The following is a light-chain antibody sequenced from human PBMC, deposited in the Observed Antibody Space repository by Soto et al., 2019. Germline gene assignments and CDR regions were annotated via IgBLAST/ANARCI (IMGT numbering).Light chain of an antibody. CDR2: DVS. CDR3: ASYTSARIRV. CDR1: SSDIGAYNS. J-gene: IGLJ2*01. V-gene: IGLV2-14*01. Sequence: QSALTQPASVSVSPGQSITISCTGTSSDIGAYNSVSWYQQHPGKAPQLMIYDVSYRPSGISSRFSGSKSGNTASLTISGLQADDDADYYCASYTSARIRVFGGGTKVTVL.